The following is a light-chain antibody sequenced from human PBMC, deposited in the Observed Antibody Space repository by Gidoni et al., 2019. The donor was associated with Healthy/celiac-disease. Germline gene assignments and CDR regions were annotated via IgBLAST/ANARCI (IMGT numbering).Light chain of an antibody. Sequence: EIVMTQSPATLSVSPGERATLSCRASQSVSSNLAWYQQKPGQAPRLLIYGASTRATGIPARFSGSGSGPEFTLTISSLQSKDFAVYYCQQYNNWPPWTFGQGTQVEIK. CDR2: GAS. CDR3: QQYNNWPPWT. V-gene: IGKV3-15*01. CDR1: QSVSSN. J-gene: IGKJ1*01.